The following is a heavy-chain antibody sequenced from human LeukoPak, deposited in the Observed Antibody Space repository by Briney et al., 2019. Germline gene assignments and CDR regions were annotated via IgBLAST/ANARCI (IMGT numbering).Heavy chain of an antibody. CDR3: ARDENWGPDY. D-gene: IGHD7-27*01. CDR1: GYTLTSHY. CDR2: IEPNSGGT. V-gene: IGHV1-2*02. Sequence: ASVKVSCKASGYTLTSHYMHWIRQAPGQGLEWMGWIEPNSGGTHYAQNFQGRLTISRDTSISTAYMELSRLSSDDTAMYYCARDENWGPDYWGQGTLVTVSS. J-gene: IGHJ4*02.